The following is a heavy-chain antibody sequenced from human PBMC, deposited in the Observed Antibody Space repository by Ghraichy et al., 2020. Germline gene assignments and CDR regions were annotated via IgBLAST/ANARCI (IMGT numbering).Heavy chain of an antibody. CDR3: ARDVPLGSVMAPFDY. D-gene: IGHD3-16*01. J-gene: IGHJ4*02. Sequence: GSLRLSCAASEFTFNTYTMNWVRQAPGKGLEWVSSISSSSCYIHYADSVKGRFTISRDNAKNSLYLQMNSLRAEDTAVYFCARDVPLGSVMAPFDYWGQGTLVTVSA. CDR1: EFTFNTYT. V-gene: IGHV3-21*01. CDR2: ISSSSCYI.